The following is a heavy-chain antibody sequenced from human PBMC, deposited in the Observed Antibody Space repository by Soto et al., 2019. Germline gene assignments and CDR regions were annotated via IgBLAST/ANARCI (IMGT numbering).Heavy chain of an antibody. V-gene: IGHV3-30*18. CDR2: ISFDGGNQ. D-gene: IGHD6-13*01. J-gene: IGHJ5*02. CDR3: AKDSSVTAAGSGGWFDP. Sequence: QVQLVQSGGGVVQPGRSLRLSCAASGFAFHTYGLHWVRQAPGKGLEWVAGISFDGGNQYYADSVKGRFTISRDKSNNTLYLQMNSLGAEDTATYCCAKDSSVTAAGSGGWFDPCVQGTLVIVSS. CDR1: GFAFHTYG.